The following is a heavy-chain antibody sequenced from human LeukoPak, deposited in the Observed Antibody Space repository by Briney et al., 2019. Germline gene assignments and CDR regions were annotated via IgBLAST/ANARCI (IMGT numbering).Heavy chain of an antibody. Sequence: GGSLRLSCAASGFTFSNYAMSWVRQAPGKGLEWVSAISGSGGRTYYADSVKGRFTISRDNSKNTLYLQMNSLRAEDTAVYYCALNGREVPSGAFDIWGQGTVVTVSS. D-gene: IGHD1-1*01. CDR3: ALNGREVPSGAFDI. V-gene: IGHV3-23*01. CDR2: ISGSGGRT. J-gene: IGHJ3*02. CDR1: GFTFSNYA.